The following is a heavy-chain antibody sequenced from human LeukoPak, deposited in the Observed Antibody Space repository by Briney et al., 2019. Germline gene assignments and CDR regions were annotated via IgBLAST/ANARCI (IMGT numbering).Heavy chain of an antibody. CDR2: ISTSGSS. D-gene: IGHD4-23*01. V-gene: IGHV4-4*07. Sequence: SETLSLPCTVSGGSISNYYWSWIRQPAGKGLEWIGRISTSGSSNYNPSLKSRVTMSVDTSKNQFSLNLSSVTAADTAVYYCARDSMTTVITPEFDFWGQGTLVTVSS. J-gene: IGHJ4*02. CDR3: ARDSMTTVITPEFDF. CDR1: GGSISNYY.